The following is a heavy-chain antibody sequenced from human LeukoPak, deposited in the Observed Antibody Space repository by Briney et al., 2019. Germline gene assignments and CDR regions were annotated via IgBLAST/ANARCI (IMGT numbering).Heavy chain of an antibody. CDR3: ARDAAAAGLYYYYMDV. V-gene: IGHV6-1*01. CDR2: TYYRSKWYN. CDR1: GDSVSSNSAA. Sequence: SRTLSLTCAISGDSVSSNSAAWNWIRQSPSRGLEWLGRTYYRSKWYNDYAVSVKSRITINPDTSKNQFSLQLNSVTPEDTAVYYCARDAAAAGLYYYYMDVWGKGTTVTISS. D-gene: IGHD6-13*01. J-gene: IGHJ6*03.